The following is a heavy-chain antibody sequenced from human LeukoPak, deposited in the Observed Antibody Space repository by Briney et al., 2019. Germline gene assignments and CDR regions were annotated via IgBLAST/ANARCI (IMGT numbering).Heavy chain of an antibody. CDR1: GGSFSGYY. CDR3: ARRRGSSRSYYMDI. J-gene: IGHJ6*03. Sequence: PSETLSLTCAVYGGSFSGYYWSWIRQPPGKGLEWIGEINHSGSTNYNPSLKSRVTISVDTSKNQFSLKLSSVTAADTAVYYCARRRGSSRSYYMDIWGKGTTVTISS. D-gene: IGHD6-13*01. V-gene: IGHV4-34*01. CDR2: INHSGST.